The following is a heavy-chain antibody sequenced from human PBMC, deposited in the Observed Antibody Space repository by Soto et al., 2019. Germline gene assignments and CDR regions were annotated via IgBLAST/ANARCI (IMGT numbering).Heavy chain of an antibody. Sequence: PGGSLRLSCAASRFTFSSYSMHWVRQAPGKGLEWISYITSSSNPIYYADSVKGRFTVSRDNAKNSLYLQMSSLRDDDTAVYYCARGCGGNCYSAYGMNVWGQGTTVTVSS. CDR2: ITSSSNPI. J-gene: IGHJ6*02. CDR1: RFTFSSYS. CDR3: ARGCGGNCYSAYGMNV. V-gene: IGHV3-48*02. D-gene: IGHD2-15*01.